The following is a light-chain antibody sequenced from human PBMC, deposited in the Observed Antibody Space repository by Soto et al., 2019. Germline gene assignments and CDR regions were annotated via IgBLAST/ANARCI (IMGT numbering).Light chain of an antibody. V-gene: IGKV1-17*01. CDR1: QGIGGA. Sequence: DIPMTQSPFSLSASVGERVPITCRASQGIGGALGWYQQKPGNAPRRLIYAASNLQSGVPPRFSGSGSGTDFTLTISSLQPEDFATYYCLQHSSFPYTFGQGTKLEIK. CDR3: LQHSSFPYT. CDR2: AAS. J-gene: IGKJ2*01.